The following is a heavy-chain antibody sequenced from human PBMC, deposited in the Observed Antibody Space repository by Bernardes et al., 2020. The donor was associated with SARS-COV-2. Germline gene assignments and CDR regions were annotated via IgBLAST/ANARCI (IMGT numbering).Heavy chain of an antibody. CDR3: TGDYLY. CDR2: MRSKYKNYVT. J-gene: IGHJ4*02. V-gene: IGHV3-73*01. Sequence: VGSLILSCAASGFNFRGSAIQWVRQAPGPGLEWVGRMRSKYKNYVTTYAPSLKDRITISRDDSRDTAYLQISSLKIGDTAVYYCTGDYLYWGQGALVTVSS. D-gene: IGHD4-17*01. CDR1: GFNFRGSA.